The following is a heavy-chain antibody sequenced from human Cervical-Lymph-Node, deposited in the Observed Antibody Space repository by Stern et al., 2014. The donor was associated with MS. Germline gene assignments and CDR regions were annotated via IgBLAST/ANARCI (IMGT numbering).Heavy chain of an antibody. Sequence: QVQLQESGPGLVKPSQTLSLTCAVTGGSISSAEYYWSWIRQSTGKGLEWIGYIHNSGTTYYNPYLKSRVTISVDTSKNQFSLKLRSVTAADTAVYYCSRDADGYSLVFGYWGRGTLVTVSS. CDR3: SRDADGYSLVFGY. CDR1: GGSISSAEYY. J-gene: IGHJ4*02. CDR2: IHNSGTT. V-gene: IGHV4-30-4*01. D-gene: IGHD5-24*01.